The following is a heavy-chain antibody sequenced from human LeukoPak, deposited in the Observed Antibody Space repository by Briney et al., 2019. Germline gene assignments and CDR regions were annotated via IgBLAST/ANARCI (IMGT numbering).Heavy chain of an antibody. CDR1: GFTFSSYG. CDR3: ARGGGSGSYLYYFDY. V-gene: IGHV3-33*01. Sequence: GGSLRLSCAASGFTFSSYGMHWVRQAPGKGLEWVAVIWYDGSNKYYADSVKGRFTISRDNSKNTLYLQMNSLRAEDTAVYYCARGGGSGSYLYYFDYWGQGTLVTVSS. J-gene: IGHJ4*02. CDR2: IWYDGSNK. D-gene: IGHD3-10*01.